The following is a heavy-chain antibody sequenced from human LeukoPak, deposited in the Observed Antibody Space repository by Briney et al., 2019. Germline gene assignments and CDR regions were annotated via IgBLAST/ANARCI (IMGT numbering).Heavy chain of an antibody. CDR2: ISHSGST. J-gene: IGHJ4*02. V-gene: IGHV4-34*01. Sequence: KASETLSLTCAFYGGSFSGYYWSWIRQPPGKGLEWIGEISHSGSTKYNPSLKSRVTISVDTSKNQFSLKLSSVTAADTAVYYCARDAYDFWSGYYFDYWGQGTLVTVSS. CDR1: GGSFSGYY. D-gene: IGHD3-3*01. CDR3: ARDAYDFWSGYYFDY.